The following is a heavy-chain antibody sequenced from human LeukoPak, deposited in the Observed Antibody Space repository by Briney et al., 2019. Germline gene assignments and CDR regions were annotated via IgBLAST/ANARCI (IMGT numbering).Heavy chain of an antibody. CDR1: GYTFTSYG. D-gene: IGHD3-22*01. Sequence: GASVKDSCKASGYTFTSYGISWVRQAPGQGLEWMGWISAYNGNTNYAQKLQGRVTMTTDTSTNTAYMELRSLRSDDTAVYYCARGDRGGWYYYSSGYFNYFDYWGQGTLVTVSS. CDR3: ARGDRGGWYYYSSGYFNYFDY. CDR2: ISAYNGNT. J-gene: IGHJ4*02. V-gene: IGHV1-18*01.